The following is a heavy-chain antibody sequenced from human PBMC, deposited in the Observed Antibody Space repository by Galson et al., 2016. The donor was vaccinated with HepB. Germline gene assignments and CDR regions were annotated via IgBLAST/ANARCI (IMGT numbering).Heavy chain of an antibody. CDR1: GFTFSSYA. J-gene: IGHJ3*02. CDR3: AKQLDFNWRAFDI. V-gene: IGHV3-23*01. CDR2: ISGSGGST. Sequence: SLRLSCAASGFTFSSYAMSWVRQAPGKGLEWVSAISGSGGSTYYADSVKGRFTISRDNSKNTLYLQMHNLRAEDTAVYYCAKQLDFNWRAFDIWGQGTMVTVAS. D-gene: IGHD1-20*01.